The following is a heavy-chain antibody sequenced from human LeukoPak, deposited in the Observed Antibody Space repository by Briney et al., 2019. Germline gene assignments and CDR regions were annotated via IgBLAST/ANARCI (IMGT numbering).Heavy chain of an antibody. Sequence: NPSETLSLTCTVSGVSISSVGYYWSWIRQHPGKGLEWIGYIYYGGSTYYNPSPKSRLTISLDTSNNQFSLKLSSVTAADTAVYYCARGPVRDYSNYWGQGTLVTVSS. CDR3: ARGPVRDYSNY. J-gene: IGHJ4*02. V-gene: IGHV4-31*03. D-gene: IGHD4-11*01. CDR1: GVSISSVGYY. CDR2: IYYGGST.